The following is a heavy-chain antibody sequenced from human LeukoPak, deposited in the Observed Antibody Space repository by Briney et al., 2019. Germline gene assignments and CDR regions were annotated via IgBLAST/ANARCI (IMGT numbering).Heavy chain of an antibody. V-gene: IGHV4-34*01. CDR2: INHSGST. D-gene: IGHD2-15*01. J-gene: IGHJ5*02. CDR3: ARARRVVVVAASNWFDP. CDR1: GGSFSGYY. Sequence: SETLSLTCAVYGGSFSGYYWSWIRQPPGKGVEWIGEINHSGSTNYNPSLKSRVTISVDTSKNQFSLKLSSVTAADTAVYYCARARRVVVVAASNWFDPWGQGTLVTVSS.